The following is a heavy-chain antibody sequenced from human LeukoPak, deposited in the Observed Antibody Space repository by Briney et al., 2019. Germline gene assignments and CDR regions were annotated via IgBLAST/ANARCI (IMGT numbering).Heavy chain of an antibody. CDR2: INPNSGGT. Sequence: ASVKVSCKASGYTFTDYYMHWVRQAPGQGLEWMGWINPNSGGTNYAQKFQGRVTMTRDTSISTAYMELSRLRSDDTAVYYCARDLRLFGGNSGYWGQGTLVTVSS. V-gene: IGHV1-2*02. CDR3: ARDLRLFGGNSGY. D-gene: IGHD4-23*01. CDR1: GYTFTDYY. J-gene: IGHJ4*02.